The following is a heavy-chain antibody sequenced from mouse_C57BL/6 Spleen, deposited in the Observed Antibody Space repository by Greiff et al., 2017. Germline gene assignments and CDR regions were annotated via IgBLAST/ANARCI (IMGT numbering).Heavy chain of an antibody. CDR1: GYTFTDYY. CDR3: AYSNYWYFDV. CDR2: INPYNGGT. V-gene: IGHV1-19*01. D-gene: IGHD2-5*01. Sequence: VQLQQSGPVLVKPGASVKMSCKASGYTFTDYYMNWVKQSHGKSLEWIGVINPYNGGTSYNQKFKGKATLTVDKSSSTAYMELNSLTSEDSAVYYCAYSNYWYFDVWGTGTTVTVSS. J-gene: IGHJ1*03.